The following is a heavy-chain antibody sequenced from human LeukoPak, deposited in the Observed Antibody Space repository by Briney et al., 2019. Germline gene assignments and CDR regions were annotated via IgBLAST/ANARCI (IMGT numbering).Heavy chain of an antibody. J-gene: IGHJ3*02. V-gene: IGHV3-23*01. Sequence: PGGSLRLSCAASGFTFSSYSMNWVRQAPGKGLEWVSAISGSGGSTYYADSVKGRFTISRDNSKNTLYLQMNSLRAEDTAVYYCAKSTRSRPDAFDIWGQGTMVTVSS. CDR1: GFTFSSYS. CDR2: ISGSGGST. D-gene: IGHD5/OR15-5a*01. CDR3: AKSTRSRPDAFDI.